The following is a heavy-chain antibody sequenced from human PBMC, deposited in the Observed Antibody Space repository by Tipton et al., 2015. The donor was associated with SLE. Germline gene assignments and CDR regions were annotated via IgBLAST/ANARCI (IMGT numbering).Heavy chain of an antibody. J-gene: IGHJ6*02. CDR1: GGSISGHY. CDR2: VHFSGST. CDR3: AKEGGSANSWPPYYAMDV. D-gene: IGHD3-16*01. V-gene: IGHV4-59*11. Sequence: GLVKPSETLSLTCTVSGGSISGHYWSWIRQSSGRGLEWLGFVHFSGSTNYNPSLKSRVAMSVDTSKNQFSLNLSSVTAADTAVYYCAKEGGSANSWPPYYAMDVWGQGTTVSVSS.